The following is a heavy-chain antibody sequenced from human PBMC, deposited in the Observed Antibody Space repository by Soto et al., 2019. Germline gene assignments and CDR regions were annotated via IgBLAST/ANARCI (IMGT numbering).Heavy chain of an antibody. CDR2: IYWDDDK. CDR3: ADVQGGAAAGTVDY. J-gene: IGHJ4*02. D-gene: IGHD6-13*01. V-gene: IGHV2-5*02. CDR1: GFSLSTSGVG. Sequence: QITLKESGPTLVKPTQTLTLTCTFSGFSLSTSGVGVGWIRQPPGKALEWLALIYWDDDKRYSPSLKSRLTIRNDNSKNQVVVTMNNMVPMDKATYSYADVQGGAAAGTVDYWGQGTLVTVSS.